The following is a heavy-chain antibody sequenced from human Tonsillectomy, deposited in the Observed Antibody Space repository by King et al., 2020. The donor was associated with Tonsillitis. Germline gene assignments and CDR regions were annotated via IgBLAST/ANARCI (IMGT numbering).Heavy chain of an antibody. D-gene: IGHD3-16*02. J-gene: IGHJ6*02. Sequence: EVQLVESGGGLVQPGGSLRLSCAASGFTFSSYSMNWVRQAPGKGLEWVSYISSSSSTIYYADSVKGRFTISRDNAKNSLYLQMNSLRAEDTAVYYCARGSYDYVWGSYLYYYYGMDVWGQGTTVTVSS. CDR1: GFTFSSYS. CDR3: ARGSYDYVWGSYLYYYYGMDV. CDR2: ISSSSSTI. V-gene: IGHV3-48*04.